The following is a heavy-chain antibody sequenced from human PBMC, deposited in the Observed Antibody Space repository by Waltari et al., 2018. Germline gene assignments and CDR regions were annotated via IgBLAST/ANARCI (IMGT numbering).Heavy chain of an antibody. J-gene: IGHJ5*02. V-gene: IGHV3-30*01. CDR2: ISYDGSNK. CDR1: GFTFSSYA. D-gene: IGHD3-3*01. Sequence: QVQLVESGGGVVQPGRSLRLSCAASGFTFSSYAMHWVRQAPGKGLEWLAVISYDGSNKYYADSVKGRFTISRDNSKNTLYLQMNSLRAEDTAVYYCARDHAEYYDFWSGYTGAGWFDPWGQGTLVTVSS. CDR3: ARDHAEYYDFWSGYTGAGWFDP.